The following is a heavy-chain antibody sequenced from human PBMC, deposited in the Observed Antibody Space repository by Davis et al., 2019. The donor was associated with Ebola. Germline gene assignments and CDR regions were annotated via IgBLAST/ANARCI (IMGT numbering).Heavy chain of an antibody. CDR1: GFTFSSYE. V-gene: IGHV3-48*03. D-gene: IGHD6-6*01. Sequence: GESLKISCAASGFTFSSYEMNWVRQAPGKGLEWVSYISSSGSTIYYADSVKGRFTISRDNAKNTLYLQMNSLRAEDTAVYYCARGSSKYSSSSPENDYWGQGTLVTVSS. CDR3: ARGSSKYSSSSPENDY. J-gene: IGHJ4*02. CDR2: ISSSGSTI.